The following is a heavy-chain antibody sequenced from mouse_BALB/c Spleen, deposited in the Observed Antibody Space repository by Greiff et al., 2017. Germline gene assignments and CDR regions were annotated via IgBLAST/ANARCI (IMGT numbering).Heavy chain of an antibody. CDR1: GFTFSSYA. CDR3: ARRGYGNYAWYFDV. CDR2: ISSGGSYT. J-gene: IGHJ1*01. D-gene: IGHD2-10*02. V-gene: IGHV5-9-3*01. Sequence: EVKLMESGGGLVKPGGSLKLSCAASGFTFSSYAMSWVRQTPEKRLEWVATISSGGSYTYYPDSVKGRFTISRDNAKNTLYLQMSSLRSEDTAMYYCARRGYGNYAWYFDVGGAGTTVTVAS.